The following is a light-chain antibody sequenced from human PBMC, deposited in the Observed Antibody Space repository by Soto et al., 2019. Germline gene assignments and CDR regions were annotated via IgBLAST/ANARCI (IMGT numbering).Light chain of an antibody. CDR3: QQRSNSYT. CDR1: QSVSSY. CDR2: DAS. V-gene: IGKV3-11*01. J-gene: IGKJ2*01. Sequence: EIVLTQSPATLSLSPGERATLSCRASQSVSSYLVWYQQKPGQAPRLLIYDASRRATGIPARFSGSGSGTDFSLTISSLEPEDFAVYYCQQRSNSYTFGQGTKLEIK.